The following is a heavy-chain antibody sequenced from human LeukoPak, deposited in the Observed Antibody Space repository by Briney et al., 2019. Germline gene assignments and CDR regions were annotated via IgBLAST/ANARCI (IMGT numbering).Heavy chain of an antibody. J-gene: IGHJ4*02. CDR3: AKVFEVRGARRPKDY. D-gene: IGHD3-10*01. CDR1: GFTFSDYG. V-gene: IGHV3-30*18. Sequence: GGSLRLSCAASGFTFSDYGMHWVRQAPGKGLEWVALISYDGGNKFYADSVRDRFTISRDNSKNTLFLQMNSLRIEDTAVYCCAKVFEVRGARRPKDYWGQGTLVIVSS. CDR2: ISYDGGNK.